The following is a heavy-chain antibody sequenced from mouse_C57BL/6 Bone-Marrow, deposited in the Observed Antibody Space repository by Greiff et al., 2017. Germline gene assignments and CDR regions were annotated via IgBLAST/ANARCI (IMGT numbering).Heavy chain of an antibody. CDR3: ARQKFYPYFDV. D-gene: IGHD2-3*01. CDR1: GYTFTDYY. CDR2: IFPGCGST. J-gene: IGHJ1*03. Sequence: VQLQQSGPELVKPGASVKISCKASGYTFTDYYINWVKQRPGQGLEWIGWIFPGCGSTYYNEKFKGKATFTVDKSSRSAYMLLSSLTSEDSAVYFGARQKFYPYFDVWGTGTTVTVSS. V-gene: IGHV1-75*01.